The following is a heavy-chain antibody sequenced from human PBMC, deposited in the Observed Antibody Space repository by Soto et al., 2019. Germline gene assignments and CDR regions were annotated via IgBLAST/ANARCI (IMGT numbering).Heavy chain of an antibody. CDR2: IWYDGSNK. Sequence: PGGSLRLSCAASGFTFSGYGMHWVRQAPGKGLEWVAVIWYDGSNKYYADSVKGRFTISRDNSKNTLYLQMNSLRAEDTAVYYCARAPIAVAGTLWYFDYWGQGTLVTVSS. V-gene: IGHV3-33*01. CDR3: ARAPIAVAGTLWYFDY. D-gene: IGHD6-19*01. CDR1: GFTFSGYG. J-gene: IGHJ4*02.